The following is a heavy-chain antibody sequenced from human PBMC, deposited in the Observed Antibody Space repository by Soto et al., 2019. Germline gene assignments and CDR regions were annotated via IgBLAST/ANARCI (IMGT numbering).Heavy chain of an antibody. J-gene: IGHJ4*02. V-gene: IGHV4-39*01. CDR3: DRQRTTVVTQAYFDH. CDR1: GESISSSSYY. CDR2: IYYSGRT. D-gene: IGHD2-21*02. Sequence: ESLSLTCVVSGESISSSSYYWGWIRQPPGKGLEWIGSIYYSGRTYYNPSFKSRVTISIDTSKNQFSLKLSSVTATDTAVYYCDRQRTTVVTQAYFDHWGQGALVTVSS.